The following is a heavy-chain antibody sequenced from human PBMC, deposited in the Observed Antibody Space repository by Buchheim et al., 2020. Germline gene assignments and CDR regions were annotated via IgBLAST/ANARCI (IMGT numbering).Heavy chain of an antibody. V-gene: IGHV3-15*01. D-gene: IGHD3-22*01. CDR1: GFTFKNAW. J-gene: IGHJ4*02. CDR2: IKSKVDGENS. Sequence: EVKLVDSGGGLVKPGGSLKISCAASGFTFKNAWMSWVRQAPGKGLEWVGRIKSKVDGENSDYAAPVQGGFSISRNDSKNGLTLQMDSLKTEDTAVYYCATDPDSSSYYSFDYWGQG. CDR3: ATDPDSSSYYSFDY.